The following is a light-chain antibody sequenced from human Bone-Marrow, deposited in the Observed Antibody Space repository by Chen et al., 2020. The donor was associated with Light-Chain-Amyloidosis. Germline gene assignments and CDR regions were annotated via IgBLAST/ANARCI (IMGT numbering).Light chain of an antibody. J-gene: IGLJ2*01. Sequence: QSALTQPPSASGSPGQSVTLSCAGTSSDVGGYNYVSWYHQHPGKAPKLMIYEVTKRPSGVPDLFSGSNSGNTASLTVSGLQAEDEADYYCSSYGGSNNLLFGGGTKVTVL. V-gene: IGLV2-8*01. CDR2: EVT. CDR3: SSYGGSNNLL. CDR1: SSDVGGYNY.